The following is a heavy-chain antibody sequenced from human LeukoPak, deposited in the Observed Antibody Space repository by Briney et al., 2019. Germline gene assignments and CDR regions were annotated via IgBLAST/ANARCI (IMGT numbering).Heavy chain of an antibody. CDR3: AKDSSSWYSYFQH. D-gene: IGHD6-13*01. Sequence: PGGSLRLSCAASGFTFDDYAMHWVRQAPGKGLEWVSGISWNSGSIGYADSVKGRFTISRDNAKNSLYLQMNSLRAEDTALYYCAKDSSSWYSYFQHWGQGTLVTVSS. CDR2: ISWNSGSI. V-gene: IGHV3-9*01. J-gene: IGHJ1*01. CDR1: GFTFDDYA.